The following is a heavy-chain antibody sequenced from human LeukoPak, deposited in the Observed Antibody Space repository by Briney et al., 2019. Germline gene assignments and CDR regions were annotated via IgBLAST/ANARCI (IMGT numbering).Heavy chain of an antibody. CDR2: ISSSGSTI. V-gene: IGHV3-48*03. CDR3: ATRSIEVPGILDQ. CDR1: GFTFSSYE. D-gene: IGHD6-13*01. Sequence: GGSLRLSCAASGFTFSSYEMNWVRQAPGKGLEWVSYISSSGSTIYYADSVKGRFTISRDNAKNTLFLQMNSLRAEDTAVYYCATRSIEVPGILDQWGQGTLVTVSS. J-gene: IGHJ4*02.